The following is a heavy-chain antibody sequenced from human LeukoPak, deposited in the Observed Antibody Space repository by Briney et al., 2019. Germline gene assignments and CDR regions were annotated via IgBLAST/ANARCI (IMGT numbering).Heavy chain of an antibody. D-gene: IGHD2-2*01. V-gene: IGHV1-2*06. Sequence: ASVKVSCKASGYTFTGYYMHWVRQAPGQGLEWMGRINPNSGGTNYAQKFQGRVTMTRDTSISTAYMELSRLRSEDTAVYYCATLGYCSSTSCNYYYYYMDVWGKGTTVTVSS. CDR2: INPNSGGT. CDR3: ATLGYCSSTSCNYYYYYMDV. CDR1: GYTFTGYY. J-gene: IGHJ6*03.